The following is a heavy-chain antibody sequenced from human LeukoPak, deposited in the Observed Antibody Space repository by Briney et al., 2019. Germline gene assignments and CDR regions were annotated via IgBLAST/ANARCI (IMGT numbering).Heavy chain of an antibody. CDR2: ISRSASNI. J-gene: IGHJ4*02. CDR3: ARDPEGFGATYFDY. V-gene: IGHV3-21*01. Sequence: PGGSLRLSCAASGFTFDDYGMHWVRQAPGKGLEWVSSISRSASNIYYADSVKGRFTISRDNAKNSFYLQMNSLGAEDTAVFYCARDPEGFGATYFDYWGQGTLVTVSS. CDR1: GFTFDDYG. D-gene: IGHD3-16*01.